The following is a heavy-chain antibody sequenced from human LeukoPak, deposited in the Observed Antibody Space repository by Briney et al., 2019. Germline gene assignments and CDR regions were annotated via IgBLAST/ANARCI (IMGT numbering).Heavy chain of an antibody. CDR3: ARSEIDYFDSSGYYYIFDY. V-gene: IGHV1-69*04. CDR2: VIPTFDMT. CDR1: GGTFSSYA. D-gene: IGHD3-22*01. J-gene: IGHJ4*02. Sequence: SVKVSCKASGGTFSSYAISWVRQAPGQGLEWMGRVIPTFDMTNYAQRFQARVTITADKSTSTAYMELRSLRSEDTAVYYCARSEIDYFDSSGYYYIFDYWGQGTLVTVSS.